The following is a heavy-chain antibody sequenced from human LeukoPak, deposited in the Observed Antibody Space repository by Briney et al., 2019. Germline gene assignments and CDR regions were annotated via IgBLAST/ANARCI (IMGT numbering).Heavy chain of an antibody. V-gene: IGHV4-38-2*01. Sequence: PSETLSLTCAVSGYSISSGYYWGWIRQPPGKGLEWIGSIYHSGSTYYNPSLKSRVTISVDTSKNQFSLKLSSMTAADTAVYYCARHGEWFTSSFDYWGQGTLVTVSS. CDR2: IYHSGST. D-gene: IGHD3-3*01. CDR1: GYSISSGYY. J-gene: IGHJ4*02. CDR3: ARHGEWFTSSFDY.